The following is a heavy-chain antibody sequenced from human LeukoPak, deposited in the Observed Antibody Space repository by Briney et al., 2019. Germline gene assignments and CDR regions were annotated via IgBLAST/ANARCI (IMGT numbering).Heavy chain of an antibody. V-gene: IGHV3-33*06. D-gene: IGHD3-9*01. J-gene: IGHJ4*02. CDR3: AKGIQQPLTYYDILTGYYPFLDTPYYFDY. Sequence: PGGSLRLSCAASGFTFSSYGMHWVRQAPGKGLEWVAVIWYDGSNKYYADSVKGRFTISRDNSKNTLYLQMNSLRAEDTAVYYCAKGIQQPLTYYDILTGYYPFLDTPYYFDYWGQGTLVTVSS. CDR1: GFTFSSYG. CDR2: IWYDGSNK.